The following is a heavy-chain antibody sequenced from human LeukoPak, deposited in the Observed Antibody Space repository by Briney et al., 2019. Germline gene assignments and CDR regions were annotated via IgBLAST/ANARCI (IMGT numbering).Heavy chain of an antibody. V-gene: IGHV1-18*01. CDR2: ISTYNGNT. CDR3: ARGGESSYAHYYYYGMDV. Sequence: ASVKVSCKASGYAFTTYGLSWVRQAPGQGLEWMGWISTYNGNTNYAQKLQGRVTMTTGTSTSTAYMELRSLRSDDTAVYYCARGGESSYAHYYYYGMDVWGQGTTVTVSS. CDR1: GYAFTTYG. J-gene: IGHJ6*02. D-gene: IGHD2-2*01.